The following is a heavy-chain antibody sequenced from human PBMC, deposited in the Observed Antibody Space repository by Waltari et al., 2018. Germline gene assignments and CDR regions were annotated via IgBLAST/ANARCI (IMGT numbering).Heavy chain of an antibody. J-gene: IGHJ3*02. D-gene: IGHD2-2*02. CDR3: ARDGCSSCYSGALDI. V-gene: IGHV3-48*02. CDR1: GFTFRSYN. Sequence: EVQLVESGGALVQPGGSLRLSCAGSGFTFRSYNMTWVRQAPGKGLEWVSYISKSGSTIYYADSVKGRFTISRDNAESSLHLQMNSLRDEDTAVYYCARDGCSSCYSGALDIWGQGTAVTVSS. CDR2: ISKSGSTI.